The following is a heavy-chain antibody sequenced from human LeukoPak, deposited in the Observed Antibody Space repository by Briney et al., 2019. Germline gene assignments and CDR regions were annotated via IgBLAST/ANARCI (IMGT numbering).Heavy chain of an antibody. Sequence: PGGSLRLSCEAPGFTFSSYGMHWVRQAPGKGLEWVAVIWYDGSDKYYADSVKGRFSISRDNSKNTLYLQMNSLRAEDTAVYYCARELPPVVNFYFDSWGQGTLVTVSS. CDR2: IWYDGSDK. D-gene: IGHD3-22*01. V-gene: IGHV3-33*01. J-gene: IGHJ4*02. CDR1: GFTFSSYG. CDR3: ARELPPVVNFYFDS.